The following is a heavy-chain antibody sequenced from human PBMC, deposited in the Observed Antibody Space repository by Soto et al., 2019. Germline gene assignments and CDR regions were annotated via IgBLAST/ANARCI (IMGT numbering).Heavy chain of an antibody. V-gene: IGHV1-18*04. Sequence: QVQLVQSGAEVKKPGASVKVSCKASGYTFTSYGISWVRQAPGQVLEWMGWISAYNGNTHYAQKLQGRVTMTTDTSTSPAYMELRSLRSDDTAVYYCARGPHYDVSGSPSWSTADWGQGTLVTVSS. D-gene: IGHD3-10*01. CDR2: ISAYNGNT. CDR3: ARGPHYDVSGSPSWSTAD. CDR1: GYTFTSYG. J-gene: IGHJ4*02.